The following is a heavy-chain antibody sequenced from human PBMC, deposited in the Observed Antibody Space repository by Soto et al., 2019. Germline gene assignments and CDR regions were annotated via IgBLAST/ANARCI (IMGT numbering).Heavy chain of an antibody. D-gene: IGHD3-9*01. Sequence: EMQLVESGGDLVQPGGSLRLSCAASGFSIRTYRMGWVRQFPGKGLEWVANIKYDDSEKPYMDSVEGRFTISRDNAKNTLYLQMSRLRVDVAAIYSCAAWSRRDWFECWGQGTLVAVS. J-gene: IGHJ4*02. CDR2: IKYDDSEK. V-gene: IGHV3-7*05. CDR1: GFSIRTYR. CDR3: AAWSRRDWFEC.